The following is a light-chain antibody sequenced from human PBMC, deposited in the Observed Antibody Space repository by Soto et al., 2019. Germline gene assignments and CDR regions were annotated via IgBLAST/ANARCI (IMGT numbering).Light chain of an antibody. CDR1: SSNIGAGYD. CDR3: QSYDSSLSVV. J-gene: IGLJ2*01. V-gene: IGLV1-40*01. Sequence: QSVLTQPPSVSGAPGQRVTISCIGSSSNIGAGYDVHWYQQLPGTAPRLLIYANSNRPSGVPDRFSGSKSGTSASLAITGLQAEDEADYYCQSYDSSLSVVFGGGTKLTVL. CDR2: ANS.